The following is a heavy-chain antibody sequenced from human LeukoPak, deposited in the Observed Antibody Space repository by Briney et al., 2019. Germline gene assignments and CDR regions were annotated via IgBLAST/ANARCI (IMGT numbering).Heavy chain of an antibody. J-gene: IGHJ4*02. Sequence: GSLRLSCEASGFTFTSYAMSWVRQAPGKGLEWVSGISGSGGSTDYAHSVKGRFTITRNNSKNTAYLEMNSLRSEDTAVVYFSKESCDCDSTGYFAYWGQGTLVTVSS. CDR2: ISGSGGST. CDR1: GFTFTSYA. D-gene: IGHD3-22*01. CDR3: SKESCDCDSTGYFAY. V-gene: IGHV3-23*01.